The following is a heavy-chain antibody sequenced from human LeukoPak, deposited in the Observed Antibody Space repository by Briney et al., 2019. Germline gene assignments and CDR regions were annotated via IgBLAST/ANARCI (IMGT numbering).Heavy chain of an antibody. J-gene: IGHJ4*02. V-gene: IGHV3-23*01. D-gene: IGHD6-13*01. CDR3: AKAAAAPGFDF. CDR1: GFTSSSYA. CDR2: VSGSGDRM. Sequence: GGSLRLSCAASGFTSSSYALNWVRQAPGKGLEWVATVSGSGDRMYHADSAKGRFTISRDNSKNTIYLQMNSLRAEDTALYYCAKAAAAPGFDFWGQGTLVTVSS.